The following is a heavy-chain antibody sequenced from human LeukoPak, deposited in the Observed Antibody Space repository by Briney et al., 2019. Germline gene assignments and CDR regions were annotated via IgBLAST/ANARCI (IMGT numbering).Heavy chain of an antibody. D-gene: IGHD1-1*01. CDR3: ARAGGYYYYGMDV. Sequence: PSETLSLTCTVSGGSISSYYWSWIRQPPGKGLEWIGYIYYSGSTNYNPSLKSRVTISVDTSKNQFSLKLSSVTAADTAVYYCARAGGYYYYGMDVWGQETTVTVSS. J-gene: IGHJ6*02. V-gene: IGHV4-59*01. CDR2: IYYSGST. CDR1: GGSISSYY.